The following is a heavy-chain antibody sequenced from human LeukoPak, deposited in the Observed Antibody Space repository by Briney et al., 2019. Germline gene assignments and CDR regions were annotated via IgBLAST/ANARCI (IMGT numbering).Heavy chain of an antibody. CDR1: EYTFTSNY. D-gene: IGHD5-24*01. Sequence: ASVKVSCKASEYTFTSNYIHWVRQAPGQGLEWMGMIYPRDGSTSYAQKFQGRATVTRDTSTSTAYMELSSLRSEDTAVYYCAREGAMATILFDYWGQGTLVTVSS. J-gene: IGHJ4*02. V-gene: IGHV1-46*01. CDR2: IYPRDGST. CDR3: AREGAMATILFDY.